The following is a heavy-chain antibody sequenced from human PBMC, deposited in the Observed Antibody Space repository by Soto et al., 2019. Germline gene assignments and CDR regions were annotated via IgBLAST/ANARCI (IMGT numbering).Heavy chain of an antibody. CDR3: ARLIVDTAMVADPYYYYGMDV. J-gene: IGHJ6*02. D-gene: IGHD5-18*01. V-gene: IGHV1-69*06. CDR1: GGTFSSYA. Sequence: SVKVSCKASGGTFSSYAISWVRQAPGQGLEWMGGIIPIFGTANYAQKFQGRVTITADKSISTAYLQWSSLKASDTAMYYCARLIVDTAMVADPYYYYGMDVWGQGTTVTVSS. CDR2: IIPIFGTA.